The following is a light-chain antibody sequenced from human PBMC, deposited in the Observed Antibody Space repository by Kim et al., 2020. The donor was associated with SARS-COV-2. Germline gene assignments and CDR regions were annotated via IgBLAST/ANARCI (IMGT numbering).Light chain of an antibody. V-gene: IGKV3-11*01. CDR3: HQRSNWPLT. CDR2: DAS. Sequence: LSQGERATLSCRASQSFSSYLAWYQQKPGQAPRLLIYDASNRATGIPARFSGSGSGTDFTLTISGLEPEDFAVYYCHQRSNWPLTFGGGTKVDIK. J-gene: IGKJ4*01. CDR1: QSFSSY.